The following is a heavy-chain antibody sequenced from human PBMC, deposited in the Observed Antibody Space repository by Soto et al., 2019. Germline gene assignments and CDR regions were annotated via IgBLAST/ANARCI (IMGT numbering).Heavy chain of an antibody. V-gene: IGHV4-59*01. J-gene: IGHJ4*02. CDR1: GGSISSYY. CDR2: IYYSGST. Sequence: PSETLSLTCTVSGGSISSYYWSWIRQPPGKGLEWIGYIYYSGSTNYNPSLKSRVTISVDTSKNQFSLKLSSVTAADTAVYYCARAPGYSSSWYYFDYWGQGTLVNVS. CDR3: ARAPGYSSSWYYFDY. D-gene: IGHD6-13*01.